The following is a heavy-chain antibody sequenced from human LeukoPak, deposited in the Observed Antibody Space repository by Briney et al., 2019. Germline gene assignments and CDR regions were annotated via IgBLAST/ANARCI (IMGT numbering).Heavy chain of an antibody. CDR3: ARGGFVVDY. Sequence: SETLSLTCTVSGGSIGSGDYYWGWIRQPPGKGLEWIGYIYYSGGTYYNPSLKSRVTISVDTSKNQLSLKLSSVTAADTAVYYCARGGFVVDYWGQGTLVTVSS. CDR2: IYYSGGT. CDR1: GGSIGSGDYY. V-gene: IGHV4-30-4*01. J-gene: IGHJ4*02. D-gene: IGHD1-26*01.